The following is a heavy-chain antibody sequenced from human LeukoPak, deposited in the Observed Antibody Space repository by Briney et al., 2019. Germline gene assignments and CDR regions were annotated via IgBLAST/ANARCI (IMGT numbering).Heavy chain of an antibody. D-gene: IGHD2-15*01. CDR1: GGSISSHY. J-gene: IGHJ6*03. CDR3: ARVVVAGYMDV. V-gene: IGHV4-59*11. Sequence: PSETLSLTCTGSGGSISSHYWSWIRQPPGKRLEWIGYIYYSGSTNYNPSLKSRVTISVDTSKNQFSLKLSSVTAADTAVYYCARVVVAGYMDVWGKGTTVTVSS. CDR2: IYYSGST.